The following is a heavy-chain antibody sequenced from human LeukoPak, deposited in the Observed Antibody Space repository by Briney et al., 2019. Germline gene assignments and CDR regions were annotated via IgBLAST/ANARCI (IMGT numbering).Heavy chain of an antibody. V-gene: IGHV3-30*03. CDR3: ARDRAWNYFDY. CDR1: GFTFSRHG. J-gene: IGHJ4*02. D-gene: IGHD3-3*01. CDR2: ISNDGSRK. Sequence: GGSLRLSRAPSGFTFSRHGMHWVRQAPGKGLEWVAIISNDGSRKYYAHSVEGRFTISRDNSKNTLYLQMDSLRAEDTAVYYCARDRAWNYFDYWGQGTLVTVSS.